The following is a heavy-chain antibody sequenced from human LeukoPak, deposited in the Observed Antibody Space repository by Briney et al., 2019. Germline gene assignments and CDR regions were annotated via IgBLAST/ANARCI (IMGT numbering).Heavy chain of an antibody. CDR1: GFNFRSYA. CDR2: VTGSAENT. D-gene: IGHD3-10*01. V-gene: IGHV3-23*01. Sequence: GGSLRLSCAASGFNFRSYALSWVRQAPGKGLEWVSTVTGSAENTYYADSVKGRFTISRDSSTKTGFLEMNSLRAEDTAVYYCAKDRISFMVRGVADWFDPWGQGTLVTVSS. J-gene: IGHJ5*02. CDR3: AKDRISFMVRGVADWFDP.